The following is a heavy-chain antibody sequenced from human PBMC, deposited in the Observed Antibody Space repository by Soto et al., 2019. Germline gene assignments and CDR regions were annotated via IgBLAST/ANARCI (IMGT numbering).Heavy chain of an antibody. Sequence: QVQLVQSGAEVKKPGASVKVSCKASGYIFSSYSLHWVRQAPGQRLECMGWINAGNGNTKYSQKFQGRVTFTRDTSATTAYMELSSLRSEDTAVYYCASPSYGSGSYYWGQGTLVTVSS. D-gene: IGHD3-10*01. V-gene: IGHV1-3*01. CDR1: GYIFSSYS. CDR2: INAGNGNT. J-gene: IGHJ4*02. CDR3: ASPSYGSGSYY.